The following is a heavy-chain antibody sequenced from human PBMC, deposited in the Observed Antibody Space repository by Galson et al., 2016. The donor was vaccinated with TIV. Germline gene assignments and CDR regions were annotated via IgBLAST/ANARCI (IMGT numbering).Heavy chain of an antibody. CDR1: GFSLNTTGMC. CDR2: IDWDDDK. Sequence: ALVKPTQTLTLTCTFSGFSLNTTGMCVSWIRQPPGKALEWLARIDWDDDKFYSTFLKTRLTISKDTSKNQVVLTMTNMAPVDTATYYCTRNNVGDYGSESYYNLFNFDSWGQGTLVTVSS. J-gene: IGHJ4*02. V-gene: IGHV2-70*17. D-gene: IGHD3-10*01. CDR3: TRNNVGDYGSESYYNLFNFDS.